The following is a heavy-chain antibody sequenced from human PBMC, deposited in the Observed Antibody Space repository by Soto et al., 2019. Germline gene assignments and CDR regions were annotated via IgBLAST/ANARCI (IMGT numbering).Heavy chain of an antibody. D-gene: IGHD5-18*01. Sequence: GSLRLACSASGFTFSSYGMHWVRQAPGKGLEWVAVIWYDGSNKYYADSVKGRFTISRDNSKNTLYLQMNSLRDEDTAVYYCAKGYSYGLDYWGQGTLVTVYS. CDR1: GFTFSSYG. CDR3: AKGYSYGLDY. CDR2: IWYDGSNK. V-gene: IGHV3-33*06. J-gene: IGHJ4*02.